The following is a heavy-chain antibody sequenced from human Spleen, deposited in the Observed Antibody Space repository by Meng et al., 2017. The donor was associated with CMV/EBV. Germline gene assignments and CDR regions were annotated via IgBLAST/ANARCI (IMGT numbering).Heavy chain of an antibody. Sequence: QVQRVESGGGVVQPGRSLRLSCAASGFTFSSYAMHWVRQAPGKGLEWVAVISYDGSNKYYADSVKGRFTISRDTSKNTVDLQMNSLRTEDTAVYYCAKDDPVFHYWGQGTLVTVSS. CDR1: GFTFSSYA. CDR3: AKDDPVFHY. CDR2: ISYDGSNK. V-gene: IGHV3-30-3*01. J-gene: IGHJ4*02.